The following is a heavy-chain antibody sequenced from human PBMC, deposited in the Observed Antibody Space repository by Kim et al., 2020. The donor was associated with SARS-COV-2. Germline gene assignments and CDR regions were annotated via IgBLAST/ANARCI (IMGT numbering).Heavy chain of an antibody. V-gene: IGHV3-21*01. Sequence: GGSLRLSCAASGFTFSSYSMNWVRQAPGKGLEWVSSISSSSSYIYYADSVKGRFTISRDNAKNSLYLQMNSLRAEDTAVYYCASYNWNYGADYYYGMDVWGQGTTVTVSS. J-gene: IGHJ6*02. D-gene: IGHD1-7*01. CDR2: ISSSSSYI. CDR1: GFTFSSYS. CDR3: ASYNWNYGADYYYGMDV.